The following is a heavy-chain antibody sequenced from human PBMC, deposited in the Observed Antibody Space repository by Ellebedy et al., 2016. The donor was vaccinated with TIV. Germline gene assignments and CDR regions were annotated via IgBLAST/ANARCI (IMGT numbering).Heavy chain of an antibody. Sequence: GSLRLSCAASGFTFSSYAMSWVRQPPGKGLEWIGTIYYSGSTYYNPSLKSRVTISVDTSKNQFSLKLNSVTAADTAVYYCARDPGGGGDYGNNWFDPWGRGTLVTVSS. CDR2: IYYSGST. V-gene: IGHV4-39*02. CDR1: GFTFSSYA. D-gene: IGHD3-16*01. J-gene: IGHJ5*02. CDR3: ARDPGGGGDYGNNWFDP.